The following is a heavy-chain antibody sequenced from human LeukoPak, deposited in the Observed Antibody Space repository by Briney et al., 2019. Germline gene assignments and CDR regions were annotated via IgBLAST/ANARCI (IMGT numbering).Heavy chain of an antibody. CDR2: IYYSGST. CDR1: GGSISSSSYY. Sequence: SETLSLTCTVSGGSISSSSYYWGWIRQPPGKGLEWIGSIYYSGSTYYNPSLKSRVTISVDTSKNQFSLKLSSVTAADTAVYYRARHVDYYDSSGPNRMGWFDPWGQGTLVTVST. D-gene: IGHD3-22*01. V-gene: IGHV4-39*01. CDR3: ARHVDYYDSSGPNRMGWFDP. J-gene: IGHJ5*02.